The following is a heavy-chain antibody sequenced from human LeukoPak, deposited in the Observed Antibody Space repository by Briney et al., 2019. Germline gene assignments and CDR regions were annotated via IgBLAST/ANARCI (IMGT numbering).Heavy chain of an antibody. J-gene: IGHJ4*02. CDR2: ILEDGRIK. Sequence: GRSLRLSCAASGFTFDKYGMHYIRQAPGKGPEWVAVILEDGRIKKYADSVKDRFTISRDNTNNTLYLQMNRLRAEDTGIYFCAKDRETTASGTFDYWGLGTLVAVSS. CDR3: AKDRETTASGTFDY. V-gene: IGHV3-30*18. CDR1: GFTFDKYG. D-gene: IGHD1-1*01.